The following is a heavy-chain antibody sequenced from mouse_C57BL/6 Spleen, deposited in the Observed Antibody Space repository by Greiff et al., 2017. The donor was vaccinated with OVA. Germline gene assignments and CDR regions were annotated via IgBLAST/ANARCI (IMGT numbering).Heavy chain of an antibody. CDR1: GYTFTGYW. CDR2: ILPGSGST. V-gene: IGHV1-9*01. J-gene: IGHJ1*03. CDR3: ARGIYYDPAGFDV. Sequence: VQLQQSGAELMKPGASVKLSCKATGYTFTGYWIEWVKQRPGHGLEWIGEILPGSGSTNYNEKFKGKATFTADTSSNTAYMQLSSLTTEDSAIYYCARGIYYDPAGFDVWGTGTTVTVSS. D-gene: IGHD2-4*01.